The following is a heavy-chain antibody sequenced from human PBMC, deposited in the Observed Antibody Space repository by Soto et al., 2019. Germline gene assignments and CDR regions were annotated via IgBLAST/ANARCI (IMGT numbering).Heavy chain of an antibody. CDR3: AKCYVGTVRTSGWCNWFDP. CDR1: GFTFSSSA. D-gene: IGHD6-19*01. CDR2: IRVGGGDD. J-gene: IGHJ5*02. V-gene: IGHV3-23*01. Sequence: EVRLLESGGGLAQPGGSRRLSCAASGFTFSSSAMNWVRQAPGKGLEWVSSIRVGGGDDFYADSVRGRFTVSRDISRKTLHLQITSLRAEDTAIYYCAKCYVGTVRTSGWCNWFDPWGKGTLVTVSS.